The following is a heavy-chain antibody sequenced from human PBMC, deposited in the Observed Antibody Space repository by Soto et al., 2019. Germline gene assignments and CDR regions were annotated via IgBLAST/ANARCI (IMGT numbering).Heavy chain of an antibody. V-gene: IGHV6-1*01. CDR2: TYYRSKWYN. Sequence: QVQLQPSGPGLVKPSQTLSLTCAISGDSVSSNSAAWNWTRQSPSRGLEWLGRTYYRSKWYNDYAVSVKSRITINPDTFKNQFSLHVNSVTPEDTAIYYCARGRAATQNFDYWGQGTLVTVSS. CDR1: GDSVSSNSAA. D-gene: IGHD6-13*01. J-gene: IGHJ4*02. CDR3: ARGRAATQNFDY.